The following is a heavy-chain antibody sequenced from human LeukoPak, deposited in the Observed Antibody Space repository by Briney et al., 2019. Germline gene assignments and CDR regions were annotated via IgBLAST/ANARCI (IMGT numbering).Heavy chain of an antibody. CDR2: TYCRYKLYN. CDR3: ARDLGDLSYSSSWPTNWFDP. J-gene: IGHJ5*02. V-gene: IGHV6-1*01. CDR1: GDIFSSNSAA. D-gene: IGHD6-13*01. Sequence: SQTLSLTCALSGDIFSSNSAAWNWSRQSPSRGLEWLERTYCRYKLYNDYAGSVKSRITINPDTSKNQFSLQLNSVTPEDTAVYYCARDLGDLSYSSSWPTNWFDPWGQGTLVTVSS.